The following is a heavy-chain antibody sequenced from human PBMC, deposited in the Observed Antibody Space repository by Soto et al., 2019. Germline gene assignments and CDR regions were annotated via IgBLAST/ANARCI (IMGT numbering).Heavy chain of an antibody. CDR2: IYYSGST. CDR1: GGSISSGDYY. D-gene: IGHD3-22*01. CDR3: AREGAYDSSGFDY. Sequence: PSETLSLICTVSGGSISSGDYYWSWIRQPPGKGLEWIGYIYYSGSTYYNPSLKSRVTISVDTSKNQFSLKLSSVTAADTAVYYCAREGAYDSSGFDYWGQGTLVTVSS. V-gene: IGHV4-30-4*01. J-gene: IGHJ4*02.